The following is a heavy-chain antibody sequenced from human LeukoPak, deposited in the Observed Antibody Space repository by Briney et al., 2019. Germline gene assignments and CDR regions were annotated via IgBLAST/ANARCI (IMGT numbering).Heavy chain of an antibody. D-gene: IGHD3-22*01. CDR3: ARDLTDYYDSSGHDY. V-gene: IGHV3-11*04. CDR1: GFTFSDYY. Sequence: PGGSLRLSCAASGFTFSDYYMSWIRQAPGKGLEWVSYISSSGSTIYYADSVKGRFTISRDNAKNSLYLQMNSLRAEDTAVYYCARDLTDYYDSSGHDYWGQGTLVTVSS. CDR2: ISSSGSTI. J-gene: IGHJ4*02.